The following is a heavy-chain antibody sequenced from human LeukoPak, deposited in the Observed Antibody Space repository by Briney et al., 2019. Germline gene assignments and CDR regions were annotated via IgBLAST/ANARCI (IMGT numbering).Heavy chain of an antibody. CDR1: GFTFSSYA. J-gene: IGHJ6*02. D-gene: IGHD3-10*01. CDR2: ISYDGSNK. V-gene: IGHV3-30*04. Sequence: GGSLRLSCAASGFTFSSYAMHWVRQAPGKGLEWVAVISYDGSNKYYADSVKGRFTISRDNSKNTLYLQMNSLRAEDTAVYYCAREGSRYYYYGMDVWGQGTTVTVPS. CDR3: AREGSRYYYYGMDV.